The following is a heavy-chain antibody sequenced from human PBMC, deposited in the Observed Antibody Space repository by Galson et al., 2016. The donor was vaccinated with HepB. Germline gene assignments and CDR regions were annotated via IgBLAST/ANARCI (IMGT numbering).Heavy chain of an antibody. J-gene: IGHJ4*02. D-gene: IGHD3-16*01. CDR2: IYSDGRT. Sequence: LRLSCAASGFSVSDDYMSWVRQAPGKGLEWVSIIYSDGRTYYADSVKGRFTISRDSTRNTLYLQMNSLSPDDTAVYYCARDTSSNMRADWWGQGTLVTVSS. CDR3: ARDTSSNMRADW. CDR1: GFSVSDDY. V-gene: IGHV3-53*01.